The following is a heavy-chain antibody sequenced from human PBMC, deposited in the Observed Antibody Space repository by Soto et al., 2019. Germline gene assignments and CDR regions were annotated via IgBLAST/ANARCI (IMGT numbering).Heavy chain of an antibody. V-gene: IGHV1-2*02. CDR2: INPNSGGT. CDR1: GYTFTGYY. Sequence: ASVTVSCKASGYTFTGYYMHWVRQAPGQGLEWMGWINPNSGGTNYAQKFQGRVTMTRDTTISTAYMELSRLRSDDTAVYYCARNYELSSGWQYYYYGMDVWGQGTTVTVSS. D-gene: IGHD6-19*01. CDR3: ARNYELSSGWQYYYYGMDV. J-gene: IGHJ6*02.